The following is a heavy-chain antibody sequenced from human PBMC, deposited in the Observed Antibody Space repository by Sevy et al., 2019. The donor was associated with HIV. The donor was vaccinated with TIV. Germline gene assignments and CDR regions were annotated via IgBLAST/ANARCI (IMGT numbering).Heavy chain of an antibody. J-gene: IGHJ6*02. CDR1: GFTFSTYA. CDR3: AKGDRTFYGIDV. V-gene: IGHV3-23*01. D-gene: IGHD2-15*01. CDR2: ISGSAGST. Sequence: GESLKISCAASGFTFSTYAMNWVRQAPGKGLEWVSAISGSAGSTYYADSVKGRFTISRDNSKNTLYLQMNSLRAEDTAVYYCAKGDRTFYGIDVWGQGTTVTVSS.